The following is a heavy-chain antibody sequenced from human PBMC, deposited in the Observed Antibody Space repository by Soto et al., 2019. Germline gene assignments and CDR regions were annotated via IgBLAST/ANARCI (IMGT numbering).Heavy chain of an antibody. Sequence: QVQLQESGPGLVKPSQTLSLTCTVSGGSISSGEYYWSWLRQPPGKGLEWIGYIYYTGNTHYSTSLKSRMTMSVDTYKNQFSLKLSSVTAADTAVYYCASGIFSYGSPGLYHWGQGTLVTVSS. J-gene: IGHJ5*02. D-gene: IGHD3-16*01. CDR1: GGSISSGEYY. CDR3: ASGIFSYGSPGLYH. V-gene: IGHV4-30-4*01. CDR2: IYYTGNT.